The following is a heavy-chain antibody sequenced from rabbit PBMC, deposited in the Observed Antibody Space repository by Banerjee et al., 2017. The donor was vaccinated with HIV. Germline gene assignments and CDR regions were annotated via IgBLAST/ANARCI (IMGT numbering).Heavy chain of an antibody. CDR1: GFDFSSYG. J-gene: IGHJ4*01. Sequence: QEQLEESGGGLVQPGGSLKLSCKASGFDFSSYGVSWVRQAPGKGLEWIACINTSSGNTVYASWAKGRFTISKTSSTTVTLQMTSLTAADTATYFCARDLAGVIGWNFGLWGQGTLVTVS. CDR2: INTSSGNT. V-gene: IGHV1S45*01. D-gene: IGHD4-1*01. CDR3: ARDLAGVIGWNFGL.